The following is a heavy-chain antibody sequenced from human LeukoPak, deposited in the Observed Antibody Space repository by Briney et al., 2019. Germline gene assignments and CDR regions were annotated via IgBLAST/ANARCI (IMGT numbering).Heavy chain of an antibody. D-gene: IGHD3-22*01. J-gene: IGHJ4*02. CDR2: ISGSGGKT. CDR1: GFTFSSYA. Sequence: GGSLRLSCAASGFTFSSYAMSWVRQAPGKGLEWVSAISGSGGKTYYADSVKGRFTISRDNSKNTLYLQMNSLRAEDTAVYYCAGEYYYDSSPSFFDYWGQGTLVTVSS. V-gene: IGHV3-23*01. CDR3: AGEYYYDSSPSFFDY.